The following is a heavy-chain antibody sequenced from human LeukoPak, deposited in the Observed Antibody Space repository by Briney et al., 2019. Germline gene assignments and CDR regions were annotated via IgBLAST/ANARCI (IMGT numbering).Heavy chain of an antibody. CDR3: AGGRLGSSGWLSIDY. V-gene: IGHV3-21*01. J-gene: IGHJ4*02. Sequence: GGAPRSSRSAPGFTLRTYSLKRVRPAPGKGLGWGSSLSGGSSYIYYADSVKGRFTISRDNAKNSLYLQMNSLGREDTAVYYCAGGRLGSSGWLSIDYWGQGTLVTVSS. D-gene: IGHD6-19*01. CDR2: LSGGSSYI. CDR1: GFTLRTYS.